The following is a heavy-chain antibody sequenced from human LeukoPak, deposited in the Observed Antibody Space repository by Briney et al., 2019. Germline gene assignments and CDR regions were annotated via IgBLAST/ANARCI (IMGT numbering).Heavy chain of an antibody. Sequence: PGGSLRLSCAASGFTFSSYEMNWVRQAPGKGLEWVSYISSSGSTIYYADSVKGRFTISRDNAKNSLYLQMNSLRAEDTAVYYCARDLEQWLVLDYWGQGTLVTVSS. CDR2: ISSSGSTI. V-gene: IGHV3-48*03. D-gene: IGHD6-19*01. J-gene: IGHJ4*02. CDR1: GFTFSSYE. CDR3: ARDLEQWLVLDY.